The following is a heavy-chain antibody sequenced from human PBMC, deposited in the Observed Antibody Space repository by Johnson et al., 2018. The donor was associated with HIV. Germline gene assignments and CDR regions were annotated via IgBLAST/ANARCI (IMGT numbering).Heavy chain of an antibody. CDR3: VRDTGYCSGGRCDDAFDI. Sequence: QVQLVESGGGVVQPGGSLRLSCAASRFTFSSYGMHWVRQAPGKGLEWVTFIRYDGSEKYFADSVKGRFTISRDNAKNSMYLQMNSLRVEDTALYYCVRDTGYCSGGRCDDAFDIWGRGTMVTVSS. CDR1: RFTFSSYG. J-gene: IGHJ3*02. CDR2: IRYDGSEK. V-gene: IGHV3-30*02. D-gene: IGHD2-15*01.